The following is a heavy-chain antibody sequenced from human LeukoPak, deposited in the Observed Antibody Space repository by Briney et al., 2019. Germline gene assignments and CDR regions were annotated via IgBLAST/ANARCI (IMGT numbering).Heavy chain of an antibody. D-gene: IGHD3-10*02. V-gene: IGHV1-69*01. CDR1: GVTLTSYA. Sequence: GASVKVSCKASGVTLTSYALSWVRQAPGQGLEWVGGIIPVFGTANYAQKFQGRVTITADESTNTAYIQLTSLRSEDTAVYYCTRNGRGGASDYWGQGTLVTVSS. J-gene: IGHJ4*02. CDR3: TRNGRGGASDY. CDR2: IIPVFGTA.